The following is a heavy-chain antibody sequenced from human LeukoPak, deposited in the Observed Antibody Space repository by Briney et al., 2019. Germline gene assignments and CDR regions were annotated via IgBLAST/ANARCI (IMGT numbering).Heavy chain of an antibody. CDR2: INHSGST. CDR1: GGSFSGYY. CDR3: ARLWESYYYYMDV. J-gene: IGHJ6*03. D-gene: IGHD1-26*01. Sequence: PSETLSLTCAVYGGSFSGYYWSWIRQPPGKGLEWIGEINHSGSTNYNPSLKGRVTISVDTSKNQFSLKLSSVTAADTAVYYCARLWESYYYYMDVWGKGTTVTVSS. V-gene: IGHV4-34*01.